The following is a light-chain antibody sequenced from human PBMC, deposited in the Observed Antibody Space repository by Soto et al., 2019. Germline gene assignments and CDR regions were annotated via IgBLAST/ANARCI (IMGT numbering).Light chain of an antibody. J-gene: IGLJ2*01. Sequence: QSVLTQPPSASGTPGQRVTLSCSGTFSNLGSNFVFWYQQLPGAAPKLLISRNDQRPSGVPDRFSGSKSGTSASLAISGLRSEDEADYHCAAWDDSLRGVVFGGGTKLTAL. CDR1: FSNLGSNF. V-gene: IGLV1-47*01. CDR2: RND. CDR3: AAWDDSLRGVV.